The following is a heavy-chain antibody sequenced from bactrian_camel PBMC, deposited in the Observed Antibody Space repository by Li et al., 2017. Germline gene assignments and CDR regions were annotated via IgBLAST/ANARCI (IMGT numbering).Heavy chain of an antibody. CDR1: GFAYSAYC. J-gene: IGHJ6*01. CDR2: IDSFGTP. Sequence: DVQLVESGGGSVQSGGSLRLSCVASGFAYSAYCMGWIRQAPGKEREGVAAIDSFGTPVYADLVKGRFTISRDNAKNMVYLQLNSLKTEDTAMYYCAKGDVPVVAGHPADFVYWGQGTQVTVS. D-gene: IGHD6*01. V-gene: IGHV3S10*01. CDR3: AKGDVPVVAGHPADFVY.